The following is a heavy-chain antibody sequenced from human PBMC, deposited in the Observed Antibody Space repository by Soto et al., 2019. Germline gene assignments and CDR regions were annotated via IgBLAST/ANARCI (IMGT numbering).Heavy chain of an antibody. V-gene: IGHV1-18*04. CDR1: GYTFSSYG. J-gene: IGHJ6*03. CDR2: ISAYNGKT. CDR3: AKADSNYAGRCSYYYMDV. Sequence: QVQLVQSGTEVKKPGASVKVSCKASGYTFSSYGIGWVRQAPGQGLEWMGWISAYNGKTHYSQNFQGKGTMTTDTSTSTAYMELRTLRSDDTAVYYCAKADSNYAGRCSYYYMDVWGNGTLVTVSS. D-gene: IGHD4-4*01.